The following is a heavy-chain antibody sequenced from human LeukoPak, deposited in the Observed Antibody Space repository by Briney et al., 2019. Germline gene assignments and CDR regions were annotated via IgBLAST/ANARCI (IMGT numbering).Heavy chain of an antibody. CDR3: ARDAGLRYFDWLPLSVNYYYYMDV. J-gene: IGHJ6*03. D-gene: IGHD3-9*01. CDR2: ISAYNGNT. CDR1: GYTFTSYG. Sequence: GASVKVSCKASGYTFTSYGISWVRQAPGQGLEWMGWISAYNGNTNYAQKLQGRVTMTTDTSTSTAYMELRSLRSDDTAVYYCARDAGLRYFDWLPLSVNYYYYMDVWGKGTTVTISS. V-gene: IGHV1-18*01.